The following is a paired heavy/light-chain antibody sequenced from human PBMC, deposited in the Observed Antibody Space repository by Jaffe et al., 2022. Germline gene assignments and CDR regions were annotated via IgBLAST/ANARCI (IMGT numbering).Heavy chain of an antibody. CDR2: IRYDGNKT. CDR1: GFTFSTYD. CDR3: AKGDS. Sequence: QVQLVESGGGVVQPGGSLRLSCAASGFTFSTYDMHWVRQAPGKGLEWVAFIRYDGNKTHYADSVKGRFTISRDNSKNTLYLQVNSLRPEDMAVYYCAKGDSWGQGTLVTVSS. J-gene: IGHJ4*02. V-gene: IGHV3-30*02.
Light chain of an antibody. CDR2: SNN. CDR3: AAWDDSLNAWV. J-gene: IGLJ3*02. V-gene: IGLV1-44*01. CDR1: SSNIGSHT. Sequence: QSVLTQPPSASGTPGQRVTISCSGSSSNIGSHTVNWYQQLPGTAPKLLIYSNNQRPSGVPDRFSGSKSGTSASLAISGLQSEDEADYYCAAWDDSLNAWVFGGGTKLTVL.